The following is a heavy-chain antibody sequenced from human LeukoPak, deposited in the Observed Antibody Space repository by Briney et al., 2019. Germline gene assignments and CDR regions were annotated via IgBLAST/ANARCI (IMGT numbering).Heavy chain of an antibody. V-gene: IGHV3-21*01. Sequence: GGSLRLSCAASGFTFSTYSMNWVRQAPGEGLAWASSISGSSTDIYYADSVKGRFTISRDNAKNSLYLQINSLRAEDTAIYYCARRGYYDSSGYDYWGQGTLVTVSS. CDR3: ARRGYYDSSGYDY. CDR2: ISGSSTDI. J-gene: IGHJ4*02. D-gene: IGHD3-22*01. CDR1: GFTFSTYS.